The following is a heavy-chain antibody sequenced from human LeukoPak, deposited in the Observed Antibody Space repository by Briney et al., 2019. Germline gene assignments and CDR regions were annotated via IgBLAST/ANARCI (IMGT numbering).Heavy chain of an antibody. CDR2: IIPILGIA. CDR1: GGTLSSYA. J-gene: IGHJ4*02. V-gene: IGHV1-69*04. CDR3: ASRSNYGDFDY. Sequence: SVKVSCKASGGTLSSYAISWVRQAPGQGLEWMGRIIPILGIANYAQKFQGRVTITADKSTSTAYMELSGLRSEGTAVYYCASRSNYGDFDYWGQGTLVTVSS. D-gene: IGHD4-17*01.